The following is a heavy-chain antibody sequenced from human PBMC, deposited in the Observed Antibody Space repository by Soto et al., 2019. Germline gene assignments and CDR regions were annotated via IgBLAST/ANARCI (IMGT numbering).Heavy chain of an antibody. Sequence: QVQLQESGPGLVKPSQTLSLTCTVSRGSISSGGYYWNWIRQHPGKGLEWIAYIYYSGYTYYNPALKSRVTISVDTSKNPFSLKLSSVSAAGTAVYYCAREPPIWGQGTLVTVSS. CDR2: IYYSGYT. CDR1: RGSISSGGYY. CDR3: AREPPI. J-gene: IGHJ4*02. V-gene: IGHV4-31*03.